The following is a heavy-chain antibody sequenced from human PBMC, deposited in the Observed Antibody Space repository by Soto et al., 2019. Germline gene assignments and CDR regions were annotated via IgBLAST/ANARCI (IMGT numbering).Heavy chain of an antibody. CDR2: IYYSGNA. Sequence: SETLSLTCTVSGGSISSGGYYWSWIRQHPGKGLEWIGYIYYSGNAYYNPSLKSRVTISVDTSKNQFSLKLTSVTAADAALYYCARDFFDSSDYTTNWFDPWGQGTLVTVSS. V-gene: IGHV4-31*03. CDR3: ARDFFDSSDYTTNWFDP. J-gene: IGHJ5*02. CDR1: GGSISSGGYY. D-gene: IGHD3-22*01.